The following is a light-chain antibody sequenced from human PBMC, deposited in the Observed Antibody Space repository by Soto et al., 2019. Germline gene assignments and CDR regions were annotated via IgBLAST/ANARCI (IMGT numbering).Light chain of an antibody. J-gene: IGKJ1*01. CDR1: QSISSY. CDR3: QQSYSTPPWT. Sequence: DIQMTQSPSSLSASVGDRVTITCRASQSISSYLNWYQQKPGKAPELLIYAASSLQSGVPSRFSGSGSGTDFTLPISSLQPEDVATYYCQQSYSTPPWTFGQGTKLDIK. V-gene: IGKV1-39*01. CDR2: AAS.